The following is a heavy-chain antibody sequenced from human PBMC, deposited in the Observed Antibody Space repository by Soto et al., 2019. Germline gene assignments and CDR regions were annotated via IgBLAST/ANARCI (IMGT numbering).Heavy chain of an antibody. CDR3: ASTEQLVLDYYYYGMDV. J-gene: IGHJ6*02. V-gene: IGHV5-51*01. CDR2: IYPGDSDT. CDR1: GYSFTNYW. Sequence: PGESLKISCKGSGYSFTNYWIAWVRQMPGKGLEWMGIIYPGDSDTRYSPSFQGQVTISADKSISTAYLQWSSLKASDTAMYYCASTEQLVLDYYYYGMDVWGQGTTVTVSS. D-gene: IGHD6-13*01.